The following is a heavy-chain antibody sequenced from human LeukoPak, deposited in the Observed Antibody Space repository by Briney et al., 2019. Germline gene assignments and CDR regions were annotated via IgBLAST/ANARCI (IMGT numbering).Heavy chain of an antibody. CDR3: ARRRSGVRGEMTIGWFDR. Sequence: SETLSLTCAVYGGSFSGYYWNWIRQPPGKGLEWIGEINHSGSTNYNPSLKSRVTISVDTSKNQFSLKLSSVTAADTAVYYCARRRSGVRGEMTIGWFDRWGQGTLVTVSS. CDR2: INHSGST. D-gene: IGHD3-10*01. V-gene: IGHV4-34*01. CDR1: GGSFSGYY. J-gene: IGHJ5*02.